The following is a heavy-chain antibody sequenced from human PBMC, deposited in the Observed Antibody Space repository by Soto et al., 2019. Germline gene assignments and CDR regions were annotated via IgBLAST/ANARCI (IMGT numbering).Heavy chain of an antibody. CDR3: AKDLRSGSYGDAFDI. Sequence: GGSVRLSCAASGFTFISYAMSWVRQAPGKGLEWVSAISGSGGSTYYADSVKGRFTISRDNSKNTLYLQMNSLRAEDTAVYYCAKDLRSGSYGDAFDIWGQGTMVTVSS. CDR2: ISGSGGST. CDR1: GFTFISYA. V-gene: IGHV3-23*01. D-gene: IGHD1-26*01. J-gene: IGHJ3*02.